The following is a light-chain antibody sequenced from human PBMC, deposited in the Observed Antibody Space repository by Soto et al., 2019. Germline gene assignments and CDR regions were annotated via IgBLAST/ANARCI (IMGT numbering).Light chain of an antibody. CDR3: QQYNNWPLT. Sequence: EIVMTQSPATLSVSPGERATLSCRASQRVSRSYLAWYQQKPGQAPRLLIYGASTRATGIPARFSGSGSGTEFTLTISSLQSEDFAVYYCQQYNNWPLTFGGGTKVDIK. CDR2: GAS. J-gene: IGKJ4*01. CDR1: QRVSRSY. V-gene: IGKV3-15*01.